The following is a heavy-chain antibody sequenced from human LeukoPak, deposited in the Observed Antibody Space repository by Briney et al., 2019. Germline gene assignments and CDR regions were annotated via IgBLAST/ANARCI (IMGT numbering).Heavy chain of an antibody. CDR2: ISWNSGTI. D-gene: IGHD1-7*01. J-gene: IGHJ3*02. CDR3: AKDVTGTGAFDI. CDR1: GFTFDDYA. V-gene: IGHV3-9*01. Sequence: GGSLRLSCAASGFTFDDYAMHWVRQAPGKGLEWVSGISWNSGTIGYADSVKGRFTISRDNAKNSLYLQMHSLRAEDTAFYFCAKDVTGTGAFDIRGQGTMVTVSS.